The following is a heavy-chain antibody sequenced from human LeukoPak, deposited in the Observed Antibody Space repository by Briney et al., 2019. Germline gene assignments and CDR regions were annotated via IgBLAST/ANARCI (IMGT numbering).Heavy chain of an antibody. V-gene: IGHV3-23*01. Sequence: GGSLRLSCAASGFTVSSNYMSWVRQAPGKGLEWVSAITGSGAYTDYADSVKGRFTISRDNSKNTLYLQMNSLRAEDTAVYYCAKDEAVAGDYWGQGTLVTVSS. J-gene: IGHJ4*02. CDR2: ITGSGAYT. CDR1: GFTVSSNY. D-gene: IGHD6-19*01. CDR3: AKDEAVAGDY.